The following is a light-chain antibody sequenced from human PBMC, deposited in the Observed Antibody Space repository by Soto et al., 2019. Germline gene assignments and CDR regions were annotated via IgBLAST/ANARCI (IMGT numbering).Light chain of an antibody. V-gene: IGLV4-69*01. CDR1: SGHSSYA. CDR2: LDSXGXX. Sequence: QSVLTQSPSASASLGASVKLTCTLSSGHSSYAIAWHQQQPEKGPRYLMKLDSXGXXTXXXXIPXRFSGSSSGXXXXLTISSLQSEDEADYYCQTWGTGIHVVFGGGTKVTVL. J-gene: IGLJ2*01. CDR3: QTWGTGIHVV.